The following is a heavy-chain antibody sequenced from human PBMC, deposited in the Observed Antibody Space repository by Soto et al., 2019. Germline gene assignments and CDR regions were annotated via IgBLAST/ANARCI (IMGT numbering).Heavy chain of an antibody. D-gene: IGHD2-2*01. CDR3: AIPQMLLALVLVPDAEWSAFDI. V-gene: IGHV1-69*12. Sequence: QVQLVQSGAEVKKPGSSVKVSCKASGGTFSSYAISWVRQAPGQGLEWMGGIIPIFGTANYAQKFPGRVTITADVSNIVAYMEWSRPSSEDRAMYYCAIPQMLLALVLVPDAEWSAFDIWGQGTMVTVSS. J-gene: IGHJ3*02. CDR2: IIPIFGTA. CDR1: GGTFSSYA.